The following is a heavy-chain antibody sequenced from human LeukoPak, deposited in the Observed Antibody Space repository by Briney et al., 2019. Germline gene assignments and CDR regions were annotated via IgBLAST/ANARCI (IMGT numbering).Heavy chain of an antibody. CDR1: GGTFSSYA. D-gene: IGHD4-23*01. V-gene: IGHV1-69*04. CDR3: ARDLLTTVVTRYFDY. J-gene: IGHJ4*02. Sequence: SVKVSCKASGGTFSSYAIRWVRQAPGQGLEWMGRIIPILGIANYAQKFQGRVTITADKSTSTAYMELSSLRSKDTAVYYCARDLLTTVVTRYFDYWGQGTLVTVSS. CDR2: IIPILGIA.